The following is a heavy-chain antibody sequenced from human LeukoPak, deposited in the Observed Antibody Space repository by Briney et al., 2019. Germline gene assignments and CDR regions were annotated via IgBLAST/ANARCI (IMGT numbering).Heavy chain of an antibody. D-gene: IGHD3-16*01. J-gene: IGHJ4*02. V-gene: IGHV4-4*02. CDR2: IYQSGRT. Sequence: PSETLSLTCAVSGGSISSSIWWSWVRQPPGKGLEWIAEIYQSGRTNYNPSLRSRVTMSVDKSTNQFSLKLASMTAADTAVYYCARGGSYVYFDYWGQGTLVTVTS. CDR1: GGSISSSIW. CDR3: ARGGSYVYFDY.